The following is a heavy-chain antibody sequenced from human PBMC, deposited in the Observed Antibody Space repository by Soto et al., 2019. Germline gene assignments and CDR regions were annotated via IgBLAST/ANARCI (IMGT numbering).Heavy chain of an antibody. D-gene: IGHD3-9*01. Sequence: GGSLRLSCAASGFTFSSYAMHWVRQAPGKGLEWVAVISYDGSNKYYADSVKGRFTISRDNSKNTLYLQMNSLRAEDTAFYYCARSTYDILTGYKYYFDYWGQGTLVTVSS. V-gene: IGHV3-30-3*01. CDR1: GFTFSSYA. CDR3: ARSTYDILTGYKYYFDY. CDR2: ISYDGSNK. J-gene: IGHJ4*02.